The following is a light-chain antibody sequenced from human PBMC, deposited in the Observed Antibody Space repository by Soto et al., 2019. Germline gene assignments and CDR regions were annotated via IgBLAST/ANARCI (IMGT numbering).Light chain of an antibody. CDR2: GVS. CDR3: HQYGVLPKT. CDR1: QSISANY. J-gene: IGKJ1*01. V-gene: IGKV3-20*01. Sequence: EIVLTQSPGTVSLSPGDRATLSCRASQSISANYLAWYQQKPGQAPRLLIYGVSIRATGIPDRFAGSGSGTDFTLTISRLEPEDFAVYYCHQYGVLPKTFGQGTKVDIK.